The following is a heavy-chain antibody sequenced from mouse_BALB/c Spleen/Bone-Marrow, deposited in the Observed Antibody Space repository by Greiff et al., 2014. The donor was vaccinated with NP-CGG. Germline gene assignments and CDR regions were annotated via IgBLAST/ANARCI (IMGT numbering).Heavy chain of an antibody. CDR1: GFSLTSSG. J-gene: IGHJ2*01. V-gene: IGHV2-9*02. D-gene: IGHD1-2*01. CDR3: ARGGEFITSAFDY. Sequence: VQLQQSGPGLVAPSQSLSITCTVSGFSLTSSGVHWVRQPPGKGLEWLGVIWAGGSTNYNSALMSRLSISKDNSKSQVFSKMNSLQTDDTAMYYCARGGEFITSAFDYWGQGTTLTVSS. CDR2: IWAGGST.